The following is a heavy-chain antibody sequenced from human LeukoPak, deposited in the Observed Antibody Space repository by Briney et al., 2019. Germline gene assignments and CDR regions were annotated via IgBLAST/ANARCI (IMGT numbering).Heavy chain of an antibody. J-gene: IGHJ4*02. CDR3: AKTSGYCGGTRCYKY. CDR1: GFTFDDYA. CDR2: ISGDGVGT. Sequence: PGGSLRLSCAASGFTFDDYAMHWVRQAPGKGLEWVSLISGDGVGTYYADSVKGRFTISRDNSKNSLYLQMNSLRTEDTALYYCAKTSGYCGGTRCYKYCGQGTLVTVSS. V-gene: IGHV3-43*02. D-gene: IGHD2-2*02.